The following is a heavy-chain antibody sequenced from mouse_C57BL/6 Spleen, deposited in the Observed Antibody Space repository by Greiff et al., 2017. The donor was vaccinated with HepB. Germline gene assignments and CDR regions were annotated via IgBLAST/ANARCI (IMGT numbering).Heavy chain of an antibody. D-gene: IGHD3-2*02. CDR2: IDPSDSET. V-gene: IGHV1-52*01. CDR1: GYTFTSYW. Sequence: VQLQQPGAELVRPGSSVKLSCKASGYTFTSYWMHWVKQRPIQGLEWIGNIDPSDSETHYNQKFKDKATLTVDKSSSTAYMQLSSLTSEDSAVYYCAREASGPLAYWGQGTLVTVSA. CDR3: AREASGPLAY. J-gene: IGHJ3*01.